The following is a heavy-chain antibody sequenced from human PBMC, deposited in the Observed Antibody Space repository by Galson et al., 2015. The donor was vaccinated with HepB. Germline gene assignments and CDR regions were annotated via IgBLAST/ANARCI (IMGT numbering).Heavy chain of an antibody. D-gene: IGHD3-3*02. CDR2: IRSKAYGGTT. Sequence: SLRLSCAASGFTFGDYAMSWFRQAPGKGLEWVGFIRSKAYGGTTEYAASVKGRFTISRDDSKSIAHLQMNSLNTEDTAVYYCTRDGHFLGTQTRRALDIWGQGTMVTVSS. CDR3: TRDGHFLGTQTRRALDI. CDR1: GFTFGDYA. J-gene: IGHJ3*02. V-gene: IGHV3-49*03.